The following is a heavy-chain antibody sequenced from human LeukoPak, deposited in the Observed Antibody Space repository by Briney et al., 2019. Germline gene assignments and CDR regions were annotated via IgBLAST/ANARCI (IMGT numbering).Heavy chain of an antibody. D-gene: IGHD2-15*01. V-gene: IGHV3-13*04. CDR1: GFTFSNYD. CDR2: ICIAGDT. J-gene: IGHJ4*02. Sequence: GGSLRLSCAHSGFTFSNYDMHWVRQAIGKGLKWVSAICIAGDTYYQGDVWGQYTMSRENAKNSLYLQMNSLTGRDTAVYYCARGADTHFDYWGQGILVTVSS. CDR3: ARGADTHFDY.